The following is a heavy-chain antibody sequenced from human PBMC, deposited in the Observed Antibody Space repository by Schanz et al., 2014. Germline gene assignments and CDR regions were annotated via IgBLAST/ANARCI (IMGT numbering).Heavy chain of an antibody. V-gene: IGHV3-21*02. Sequence: EVQVVESGGGLVRPGGSLRLSCSGFTVSAYSANWVRQAPGKGLEWVSSISNGGGYIYYADSVKGRFTISRDNSKNTLHLQMNSLRVEDTAVYYCAKDDTQVNGMDVWGQGTTVTVSS. J-gene: IGHJ6*02. CDR2: ISNGGGYI. CDR3: AKDDTQVNGMDV. CDR1: GFTVSAYS.